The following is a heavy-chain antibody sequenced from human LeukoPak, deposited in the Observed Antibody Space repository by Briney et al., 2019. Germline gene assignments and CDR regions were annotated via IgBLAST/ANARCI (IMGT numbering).Heavy chain of an antibody. CDR2: ISGSGGST. CDR1: GFTFSSYA. D-gene: IGHD2-2*01. V-gene: IGHV3-23*01. CDR3: AKDRTYCTSTSCHHYYFDY. Sequence: GGSLRLSCAASGFTFSSYAMSWVRQAPGKGLEWVSAISGSGGSTYYADSVKGRFTISRDNSKNTLFLQMNSLRADDTAVYYCAKDRTYCTSTSCHHYYFDYWGQGTWSPSPQ. J-gene: IGHJ4*02.